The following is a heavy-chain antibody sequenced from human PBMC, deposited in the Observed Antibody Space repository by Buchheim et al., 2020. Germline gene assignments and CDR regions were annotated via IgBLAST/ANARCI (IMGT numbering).Heavy chain of an antibody. CDR1: GGSISSGGYF. CDR2: IYYSGST. Sequence: QVQLQESGPGLVKPSQTLSLTCTVSGGSISSGGYFWSWIRQHPGKGLEWIGYIYYSGSTYYNPSLKSRVTISVDTSKNQFSLKLSSVTAADTAVYYCARGARYCTNGVCYTWDWFDPWGQGTL. D-gene: IGHD2-8*01. CDR3: ARGARYCTNGVCYTWDWFDP. J-gene: IGHJ5*02. V-gene: IGHV4-31*03.